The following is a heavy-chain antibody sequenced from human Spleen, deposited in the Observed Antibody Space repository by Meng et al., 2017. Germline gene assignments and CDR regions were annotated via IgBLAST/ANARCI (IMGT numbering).Heavy chain of an antibody. CDR2: VYHSGST. Sequence: SETLSLTCTVSGGSISNYYWSWIRQPPGKGLELIGYVYHSGSTNYNPSLKSRVTISVDTSNNQFSLKVRSVTAADTAVYFCARDSAADGLDSWGQGALVTVSS. V-gene: IGHV4-59*01. D-gene: IGHD6-13*01. CDR1: GGSISNYY. CDR3: ARDSAADGLDS. J-gene: IGHJ4*02.